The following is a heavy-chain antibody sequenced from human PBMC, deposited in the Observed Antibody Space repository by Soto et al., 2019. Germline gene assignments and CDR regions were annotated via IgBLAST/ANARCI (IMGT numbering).Heavy chain of an antibody. D-gene: IGHD4-17*01. CDR3: ARGEDAHGDFGSMDV. CDR1: GGHFDRFA. J-gene: IGHJ6*02. V-gene: IGHV1-69*01. Sequence: QVQLVQSGAEVKKPGSSVKVSCRASGGHFDRFALSWLRQTHGQGLEWMGGIIPFLSATTYAHKFQGRVTITADESASTLYLELRSLTSDDTAVYYCARGEDAHGDFGSMDVWGQGTSVIVSS. CDR2: IIPFLSAT.